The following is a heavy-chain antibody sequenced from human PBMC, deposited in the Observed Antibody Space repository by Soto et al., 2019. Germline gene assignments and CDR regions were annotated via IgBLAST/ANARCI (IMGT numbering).Heavy chain of an antibody. J-gene: IGHJ4*02. CDR2: IYYSGST. CDR1: GGSIFSSNYY. D-gene: IGHD6-19*01. Sequence: NPSETLSLTCTVSGGSIFSSNYYWGWIRQPPGKGLEWIGSIYYSGSTYYNPSLKSRVTISVDTSKSQFSLKLYSVTAADKAVYYCARHYSAGWSHYFDYWGKGTLVTVSS. CDR3: ARHYSAGWSHYFDY. V-gene: IGHV4-39*01.